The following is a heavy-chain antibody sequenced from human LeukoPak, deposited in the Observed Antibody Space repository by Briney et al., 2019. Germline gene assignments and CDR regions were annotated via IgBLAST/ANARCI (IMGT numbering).Heavy chain of an antibody. CDR2: IYYSGST. D-gene: IGHD6-13*01. J-gene: IGHJ5*02. CDR3: ARHSFYSSSWYVGYNWFDP. CDR1: GGSISSSSYY. Sequence: PSETLPLTCTVSGGSISSSSYYWGWIRQPPGKGLEWIGSIYYSGSTYYNPSLKSRVTISVDTSKNQFSLKLSSVTAADTAVYYCARHSFYSSSWYVGYNWFDPWGQGTLVTVSS. V-gene: IGHV4-39*01.